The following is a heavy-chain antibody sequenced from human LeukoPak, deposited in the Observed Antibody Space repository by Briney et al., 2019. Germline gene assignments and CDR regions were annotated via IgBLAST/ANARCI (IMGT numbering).Heavy chain of an antibody. CDR2: IYYTGST. CDR1: GYSISSGYY. D-gene: IGHD4-23*01. J-gene: IGHJ6*03. Sequence: PSETLSLTCTVSGYSISSGYYWGWIRQPPGKGLEWIGNIYYTGSTYYNPSLKSRVTISVDTSKNQFSLKLSSVTAADTAVYFCARLHYGGNYGYYYYYMDVWGKGTTVTISS. V-gene: IGHV4-38-2*02. CDR3: ARLHYGGNYGYYYYYMDV.